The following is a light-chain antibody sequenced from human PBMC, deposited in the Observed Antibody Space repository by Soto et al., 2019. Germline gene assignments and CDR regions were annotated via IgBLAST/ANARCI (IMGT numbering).Light chain of an antibody. CDR2: KAS. Sequence: DIQMTQSPSTLSASVGDRVTITCRASQSISNWLAWYQQKPGKAPKLLIYKASSLESGVPSRFSGSGSGTEFTLTISSLQPDDFATYYCQQYHSYWTLGQGTKVDIK. CDR3: QQYHSYWT. V-gene: IGKV1-5*03. CDR1: QSISNW. J-gene: IGKJ1*01.